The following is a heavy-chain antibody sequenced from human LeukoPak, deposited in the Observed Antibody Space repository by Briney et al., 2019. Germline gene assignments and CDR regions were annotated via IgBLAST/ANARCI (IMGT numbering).Heavy chain of an antibody. CDR3: ARAAVTSPPLYWYFDL. V-gene: IGHV3-74*01. CDR1: GFTFTSYW. J-gene: IGHJ2*01. Sequence: PGGSLRLSCAASGFTFTSYWMHWVRQGPGKGLVWVARISTDGSSTTYADSVKGRFTISRDNAESALSLQMNSLRAEDTAVYFCARAAVTSPPLYWYFDLWGRGTLVTVSS. CDR2: ISTDGSST. D-gene: IGHD4-17*01.